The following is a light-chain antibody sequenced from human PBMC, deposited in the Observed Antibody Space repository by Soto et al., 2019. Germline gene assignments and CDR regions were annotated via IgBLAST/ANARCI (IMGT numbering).Light chain of an antibody. J-gene: IGLJ1*01. CDR1: NSNIASNT. V-gene: IGLV1-44*01. CDR3: AACDDTLKRYV. CDR2: YNN. Sequence: QSVLTQPPSASETPGQTVSISCSGSNSNIASNTVNWYQHLPGTAPKLLIYYNNQRPSGVPDRISGSKSGTSASLAISGLQSEDESDYYGAACDDTLKRYVFGTGTKLTV.